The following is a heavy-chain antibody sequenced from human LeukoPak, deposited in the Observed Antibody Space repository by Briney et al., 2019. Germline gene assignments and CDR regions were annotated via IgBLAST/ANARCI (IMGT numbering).Heavy chain of an antibody. Sequence: VSVKVSCKASGYTFTSYDISWVRQAPGQGLEWMGWISTYNSNTNQAEKLQGRITMTTDTSTSTAYMELRSLRSDDAAVYYCARGAAGSYDYWGQGTLVTVSS. CDR1: GYTFTSYD. CDR3: ARGAAGSYDY. J-gene: IGHJ4*02. V-gene: IGHV1-18*01. D-gene: IGHD6-13*01. CDR2: ISTYNSNT.